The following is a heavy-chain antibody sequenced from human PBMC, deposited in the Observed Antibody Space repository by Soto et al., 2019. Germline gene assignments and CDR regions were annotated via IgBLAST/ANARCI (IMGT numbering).Heavy chain of an antibody. CDR3: ARVRIFGSGSPDCDY. V-gene: IGHV4-38-2*02. Sequence: SETLSRTXLVSGYSISSGYYWGWIRQPPGKGLEWIGSTYHSGSTYYNPSLKSRVTISVDTSKNQFSLKLSSVTAPDTAVYYCARVRIFGSGSPDCDYWGQGTLVTVSS. J-gene: IGHJ4*02. D-gene: IGHD3-10*01. CDR2: TYHSGST. CDR1: GYSISSGYY.